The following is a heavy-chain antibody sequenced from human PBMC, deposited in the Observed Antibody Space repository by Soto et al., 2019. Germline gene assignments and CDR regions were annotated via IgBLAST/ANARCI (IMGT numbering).Heavy chain of an antibody. CDR3: ARGLDWFDP. V-gene: IGHV4-59*08. CDR2: IYYSGST. CDR1: AGSISSYY. D-gene: IGHD3-16*01. J-gene: IGHJ5*02. Sequence: ASETLSLTCTVSAGSISSYYWSWIRQPPGKGLEWIGYIYYSGSTNYNPSLKSRVTISVDTSKNQFSLKLSSVTAADTAVYYCARGLDWFDPWGQGTLVTVSS.